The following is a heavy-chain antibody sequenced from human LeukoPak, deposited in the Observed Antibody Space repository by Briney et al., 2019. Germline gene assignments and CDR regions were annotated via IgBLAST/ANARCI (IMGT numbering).Heavy chain of an antibody. CDR2: VYYSGST. V-gene: IGHV4-59*01. CDR3: ARDRPETAPGPYYYYYMDV. D-gene: IGHD1-14*01. Sequence: TPSETLSLTCTVSGGSISSYYWSWIRQPPGKGLEWIGYVYYSGSTNYNPSLKSRVTISVETSKNQFSLKLSSVTAADTAVYYCARDRPETAPGPYYYYYMDVWGKGTTVTVSS. J-gene: IGHJ6*03. CDR1: GGSISSYY.